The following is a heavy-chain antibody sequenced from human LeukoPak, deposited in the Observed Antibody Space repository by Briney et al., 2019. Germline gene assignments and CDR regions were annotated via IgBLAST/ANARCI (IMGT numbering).Heavy chain of an antibody. J-gene: IGHJ4*02. CDR2: ISSSSSYI. V-gene: IGHV3-21*01. CDR1: GFTFSTYS. CDR3: ARDSLGYCSGGSCYSEYYFDY. Sequence: GGSLRLSCVVSGFTFSTYSMNWVRQAPGKGLEWVSSISSSSSYIYYADSVKGRFTISRDNAKNSLYLQMNSLRAEDTAVYYCARDSLGYCSGGSCYSEYYFDYWGQGTLVTVSS. D-gene: IGHD2-15*01.